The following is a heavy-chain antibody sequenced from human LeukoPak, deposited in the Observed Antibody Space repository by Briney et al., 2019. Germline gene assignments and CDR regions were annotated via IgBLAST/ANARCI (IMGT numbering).Heavy chain of an antibody. V-gene: IGHV1-46*01. CDR1: GYTFTSYY. J-gene: IGHJ4*02. CDR2: INPSGGST. CDR3: ARGYGSGSPLDY. Sequence: GASVTVSCKASGYTFTSYYMHWVRQAPGQGREWMGIINPSGGSTSYAQKFQGRVTMTRDMATSTVYMELSSLRSEDTAVYYCARGYGSGSPLDYWGQGTLVTVSS. D-gene: IGHD3-10*01.